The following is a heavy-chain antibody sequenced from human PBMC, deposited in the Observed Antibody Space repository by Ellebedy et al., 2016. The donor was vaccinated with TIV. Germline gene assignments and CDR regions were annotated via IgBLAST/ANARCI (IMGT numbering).Heavy chain of an antibody. CDR1: GFTFTNYA. V-gene: IGHV3-23*01. D-gene: IGHD2-21*01. J-gene: IGHJ4*02. CDR2: TTASGGTT. Sequence: GESLKISXAASGFTFTNYAMTWVRQAPGKGLEWVSATTASGGTTYYADSVKGRFTFSRDNSRNTLYLQMNSLRAEDTAVYYCAKDPNSVGSHYWGQGTLVTVSS. CDR3: AKDPNSVGSHY.